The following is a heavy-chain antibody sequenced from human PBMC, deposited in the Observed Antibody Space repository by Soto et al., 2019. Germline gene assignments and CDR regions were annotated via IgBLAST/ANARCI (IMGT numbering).Heavy chain of an antibody. CDR2: INPDSGGT. J-gene: IGHJ5*02. Sequence: QVQLVQSGAEVKKPGASVKVSCKASGYIFTVYYMHWVRQAPGQGLEWMGWINPDSGGTNYAQKFQGGVTMTRDTSIRTAYRELSRLRSDDTAVYYCARQGSGSNWLDPWGQGTLVTVSS. D-gene: IGHD3-10*01. CDR3: ARQGSGSNWLDP. CDR1: GYIFTVYY. V-gene: IGHV1-2*02.